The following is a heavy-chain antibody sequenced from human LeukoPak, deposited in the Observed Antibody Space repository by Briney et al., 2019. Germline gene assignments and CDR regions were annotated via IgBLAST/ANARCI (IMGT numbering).Heavy chain of an antibody. CDR3: ARGPASTVPYYYYMDV. J-gene: IGHJ6*03. Sequence: PGGSLRLSCAASGFTFSSYEMNWVRQAPGKGLEWVSYISSSGSTIYYADSVKGRFTISRDNAKNSLYLQMNSLRAEDTAVYYCARGPASTVPYYYYMDVWGKGTTVTISS. V-gene: IGHV3-48*03. CDR1: GFTFSSYE. D-gene: IGHD4-17*01. CDR2: ISSSGSTI.